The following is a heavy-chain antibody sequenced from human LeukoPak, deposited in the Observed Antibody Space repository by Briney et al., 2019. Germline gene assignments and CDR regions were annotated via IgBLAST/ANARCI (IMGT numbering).Heavy chain of an antibody. CDR1: GFTVSSNY. D-gene: IGHD2-2*01. Sequence: GGSLRLSCAASGFTVSSNYMSWVRQAPGKGLEWVSVIYSGGSTYYADSVKGRFTISRDNARNSLYLQMNSLRVEDTAVYYCARDVREYCSTSSCPPYYSDYWGQGTLVTVSS. V-gene: IGHV3-53*01. CDR2: IYSGGST. CDR3: ARDVREYCSTSSCPPYYSDY. J-gene: IGHJ4*02.